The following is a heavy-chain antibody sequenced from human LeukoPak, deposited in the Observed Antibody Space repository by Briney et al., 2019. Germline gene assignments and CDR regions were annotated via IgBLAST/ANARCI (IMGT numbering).Heavy chain of an antibody. V-gene: IGHV1-2*06. CDR1: GYTFTSSE. CDR2: INPNSGGT. D-gene: IGHD5-12*01. J-gene: IGHJ4*02. CDR3: ASGYSGYDGLDY. Sequence: ASVRVSCKASGYTFTSSEIHWVRQAPGQGLEWMGRINPNSGGTNYAQKFQGRVTMTRDTSISTAYMELSRLRSDDTAVYYCASGYSGYDGLDYWGQGTLVTVSS.